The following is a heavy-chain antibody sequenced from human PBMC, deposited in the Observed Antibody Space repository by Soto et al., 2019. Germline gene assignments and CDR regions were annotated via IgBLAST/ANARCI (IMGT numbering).Heavy chain of an antibody. Sequence: SETLSLTCTVSGGSISSGGYYWSWIRQHPGKGLEWIGYIYYSGSTYYNPSLKSRVTISVDTSKNQFSLKLSSVTAADTAVYYCAREKWERITMVRGDDYYYGMDVSGRRTTVPVSS. V-gene: IGHV4-31*03. CDR3: AREKWERITMVRGDDYYYGMDV. J-gene: IGHJ6*02. CDR1: GGSISSGGYY. CDR2: IYYSGST. D-gene: IGHD3-10*01.